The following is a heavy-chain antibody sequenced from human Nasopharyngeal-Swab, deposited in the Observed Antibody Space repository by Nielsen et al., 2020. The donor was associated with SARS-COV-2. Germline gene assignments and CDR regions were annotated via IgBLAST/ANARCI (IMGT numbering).Heavy chain of an antibody. D-gene: IGHD3-3*01. V-gene: IGHV3-21*01. CDR2: ISSSTYI. CDR3: ARDGLDYDFWSADFMDV. Sequence: GASLKISCAASGFTFSNYNMNWVRQAPGKGLEWVSSISSSTYIYYADSVKGRLTISRDNTKNSLSLQMNSLRAEDTAVYYCARDGLDYDFWSADFMDVWGQGTTVTSP. CDR1: GFTFSNYN. J-gene: IGHJ6*02.